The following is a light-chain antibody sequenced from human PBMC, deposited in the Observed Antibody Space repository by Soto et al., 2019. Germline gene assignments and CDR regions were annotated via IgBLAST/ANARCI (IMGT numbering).Light chain of an antibody. Sequence: ERVLTQSPGTMSLSPGERATLSCRASQSVTSDYLAWYQQKPGQAPRLLIYGASIRATGIPDRFSGSGSGTDFTLTISSLEPEDSAVYYCQQRSNWPLTFGPGTKVDI. V-gene: IGKV3D-20*02. CDR1: QSVTSDY. CDR3: QQRSNWPLT. J-gene: IGKJ3*01. CDR2: GAS.